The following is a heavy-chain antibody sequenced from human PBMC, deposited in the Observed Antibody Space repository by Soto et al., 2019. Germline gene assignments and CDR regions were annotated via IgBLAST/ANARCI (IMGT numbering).Heavy chain of an antibody. V-gene: IGHV4-31*03. Sequence: SETLSLTCTVSGGSISSGGYYWSWIRQHPGKGLEWIGYIYYIGSTYYNPSLKSRVTISVDTSKNQFSLKLSSVTAADTAVYYCARGQDLGSGSYYNWFDPWGQGTLVTVSS. D-gene: IGHD3-10*01. CDR2: IYYIGST. CDR3: ARGQDLGSGSYYNWFDP. J-gene: IGHJ5*02. CDR1: GGSISSGGYY.